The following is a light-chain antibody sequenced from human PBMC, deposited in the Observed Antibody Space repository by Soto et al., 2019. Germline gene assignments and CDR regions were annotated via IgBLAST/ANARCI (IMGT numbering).Light chain of an antibody. J-gene: IGKJ4*01. CDR2: GAS. CDR1: QTVNSNF. Sequence: EIVLTQAPGTLSLSPGERATLSCRASQTVNSNFLAWYQQQPGQAPRLLIIGASSRATGIPDRFSGSGSGTDFTLTISRLEPEDVAVYYCQQYGRSPGLTFGGGTKVEIK. CDR3: QQYGRSPGLT. V-gene: IGKV3-20*01.